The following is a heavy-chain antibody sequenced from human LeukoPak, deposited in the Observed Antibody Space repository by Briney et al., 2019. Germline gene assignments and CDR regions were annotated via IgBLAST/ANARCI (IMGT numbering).Heavy chain of an antibody. D-gene: IGHD2/OR15-2a*01. J-gene: IGHJ4*02. CDR3: ARGPTRANSSDY. Sequence: GGSLRLSRAASGFTFSSYWMSWVRQAPGKGLEWVAKIKRDGSEKYYVDSVKGRFTLSRDNAKNSLYLQMNSLRAEDTAVYYCARGPTRANSSDYWGQGTLVTVSS. CDR2: IKRDGSEK. CDR1: GFTFSSYW. V-gene: IGHV3-7*01.